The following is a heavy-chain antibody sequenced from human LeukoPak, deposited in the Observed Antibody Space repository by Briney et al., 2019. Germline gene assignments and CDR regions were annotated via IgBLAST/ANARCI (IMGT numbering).Heavy chain of an antibody. V-gene: IGHV3-20*04. Sequence: GGSLRLSCAASGFTFDSHGMTWVRQAPGKGLEWDSGLNWNGGSTGYADSLQGRFTISRDNAKNSLYLQMTSLRAEDTALYYCARTRSSGGYSGADYWGQGTLVTVSS. CDR1: GFTFDSHG. CDR3: ARTRSSGGYSGADY. J-gene: IGHJ4*02. CDR2: LNWNGGST. D-gene: IGHD1-26*01.